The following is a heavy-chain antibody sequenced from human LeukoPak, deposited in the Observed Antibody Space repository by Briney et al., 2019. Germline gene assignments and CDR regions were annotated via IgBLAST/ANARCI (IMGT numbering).Heavy chain of an antibody. Sequence: SAKVSCKASGGTFSSYAISWVRQAPGQGLEWMGGIIPIFGTANYAQKFQGRVTITADESTSTAYMELSSLRSEDTAVYYCARGYSSSADAFDIWGQGTMVTVSS. V-gene: IGHV1-69*01. J-gene: IGHJ3*02. CDR3: ARGYSSSADAFDI. CDR1: GGTFSSYA. CDR2: IIPIFGTA. D-gene: IGHD6-6*01.